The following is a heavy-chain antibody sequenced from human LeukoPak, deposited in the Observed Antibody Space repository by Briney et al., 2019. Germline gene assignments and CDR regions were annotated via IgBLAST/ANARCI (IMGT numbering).Heavy chain of an antibody. CDR2: INPSDSDT. Sequence: GESLQISCKVSGFIFTTYWIGWVRPLPGKGLEWMGIINPSDSDTRYRPSFQGQVTFSADKSISSAFLQWSSRKASDTAMYFGMDVWGQGTTVTVSS. J-gene: IGHJ6*02. CDR1: GFIFTTYW. V-gene: IGHV5-51*01. CDR3: MDV.